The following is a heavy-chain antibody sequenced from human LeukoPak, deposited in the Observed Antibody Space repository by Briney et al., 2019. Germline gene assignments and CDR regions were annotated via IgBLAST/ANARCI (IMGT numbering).Heavy chain of an antibody. V-gene: IGHV3-21*01. CDR1: GFTFSSYS. CDR2: ISSSSSYI. D-gene: IGHD6-19*01. J-gene: IGHJ4*02. CDR3: ASGQTFSGWYPLDGY. Sequence: GGSLRLSCAASGFTFSSYSMNWVRRAPGKGLEWVSSISSSSSYIYYADSVKGRFTISRDNAKNSLYLQMNSLRAEDTAVYYCASGQTFSGWYPLDGYWGQGTLVTVSS.